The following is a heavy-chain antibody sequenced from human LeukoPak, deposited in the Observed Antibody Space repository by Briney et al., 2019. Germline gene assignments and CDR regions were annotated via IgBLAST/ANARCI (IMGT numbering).Heavy chain of an antibody. J-gene: IGHJ6*03. CDR1: GGSISSYY. CDR2: IYYSGYT. D-gene: IGHD3-16*01. Sequence: PSETLSLTCTVSGGSISSYYWSWIRQPPGKGLEWIGHIYYSGYTNYNPSLKSRVTISADTSKNQFSLKLSSVTAADTAVYYCARETSQKGAHYMDVWGKGTTVTISS. CDR3: ARETSQKGAHYMDV. V-gene: IGHV4-59*01.